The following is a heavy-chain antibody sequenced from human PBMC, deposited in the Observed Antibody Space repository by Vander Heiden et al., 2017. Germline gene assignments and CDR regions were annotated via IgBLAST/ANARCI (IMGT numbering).Heavy chain of an antibody. CDR2: ISGSGGST. Sequence: EVQLLESGGGLVQPGGSLSLSCAASGFTFSIYAMSCVRQAPGKGLEWVSAISGSGGSTYYADSVKGRFTISRDNSKNTLYLQMNSLRAEDTAVYDGANGHNWGMGYWGQGTLVTVSS. CDR1: GFTFSIYA. CDR3: ANGHNWGMGY. D-gene: IGHD7-27*01. J-gene: IGHJ4*02. V-gene: IGHV3-23*01.